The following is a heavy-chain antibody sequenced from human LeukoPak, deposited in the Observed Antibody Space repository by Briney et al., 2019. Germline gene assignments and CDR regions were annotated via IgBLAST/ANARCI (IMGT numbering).Heavy chain of an antibody. CDR3: ARDYFTSYYYYGMDV. CDR2: INYSGST. CDR1: GGSISNYY. Sequence: SETLSLTCAVSGGSISNYYLNWIRQPPGKGLAWIGYINYSGSTNYNPSLKSRVTISIDTSKNQFSLKLSSVTAADTAVYYCARDYFTSYYYYGMDVWGQGTTVTVSS. V-gene: IGHV4-59*01. J-gene: IGHJ6*02. D-gene: IGHD2/OR15-2a*01.